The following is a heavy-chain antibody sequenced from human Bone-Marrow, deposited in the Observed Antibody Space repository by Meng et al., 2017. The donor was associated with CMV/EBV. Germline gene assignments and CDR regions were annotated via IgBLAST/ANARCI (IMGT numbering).Heavy chain of an antibody. Sequence: SVKVSCKPSGGTFSSYAISWVRQAPGQGLEWMGGIIPIFGTANYAQKFQGRVTITTDESTSTAYMELSSLRSEDTAVYYCAGDVDTAMDPPLKPYYYYYGMDVWGQGTTVTVSS. CDR2: IIPIFGTA. CDR1: GGTFSSYA. J-gene: IGHJ6*02. V-gene: IGHV1-69*05. D-gene: IGHD5-18*01. CDR3: AGDVDTAMDPPLKPYYYYYGMDV.